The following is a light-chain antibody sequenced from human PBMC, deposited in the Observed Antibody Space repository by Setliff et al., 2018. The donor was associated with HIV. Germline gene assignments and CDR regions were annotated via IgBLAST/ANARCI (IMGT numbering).Light chain of an antibody. CDR3: QQYSNSPLT. CDR2: GAS. V-gene: IGKV3-20*01. CDR1: QTVSTNY. J-gene: IGKJ1*01. Sequence: EIVLTQSPGTLSLSPGERATLSCRASQTVSTNYLAWYQQKPGQAPRLLTYGASKRATGIPDRFSGSGSGTDFTLTISRLKSEDFAVYHCQQYSNSPLTFGQGTKVDIK.